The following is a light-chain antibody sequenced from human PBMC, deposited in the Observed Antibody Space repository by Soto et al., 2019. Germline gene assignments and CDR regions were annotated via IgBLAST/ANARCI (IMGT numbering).Light chain of an antibody. CDR3: LLTYSDARAGV. V-gene: IGLV7-46*01. CDR2: DTS. Sequence: QTVVTQEPSLTVSPGGTVTLTCGSSTGAVTSGHYPYWFQQKPGQAPRTLIYDTSNKHSWTPARFSGSLLGGKAALTLSGAQPEDEAEYYCLLTYSDARAGVFGGGTQLTVL. J-gene: IGLJ2*01. CDR1: TGAVTSGHY.